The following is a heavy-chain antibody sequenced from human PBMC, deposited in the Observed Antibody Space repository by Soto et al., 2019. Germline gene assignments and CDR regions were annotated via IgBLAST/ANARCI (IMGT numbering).Heavy chain of an antibody. CDR1: GGSISSSNW. Sequence: PSETLSLTCAVSGGSISSSNWWSWVRQPPGKGLEWIGEIYHSGSTNYNPSLKSRVTISVDKSKNQFSLKLSSVTAADTAVYYCARVSSSWYRNWFDPWGKGTLVTVSS. CDR3: ARVSSSWYRNWFDP. D-gene: IGHD6-13*01. J-gene: IGHJ5*02. CDR2: IYHSGST. V-gene: IGHV4-4*02.